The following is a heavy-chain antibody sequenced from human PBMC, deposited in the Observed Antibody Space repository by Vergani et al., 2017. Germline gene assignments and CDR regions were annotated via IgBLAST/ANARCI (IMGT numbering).Heavy chain of an antibody. CDR3: ARLPRDLRATENDACDI. D-gene: IGHD1-14*01. CDR1: GHTFTKYW. J-gene: IGHJ3*02. V-gene: IGHV5-51*01. CDR2: IYPDDSDI. Sequence: EVHLVQSGAEVKKPGESLKISCTCSGHTFTKYWIAWVRQLPGKGLEWMGIIYPDDSDIRYSPSFQGQVTISADQSISTAYLQWNTLKASDTATYYCARLPRDLRATENDACDIWGEGTMVTVCS.